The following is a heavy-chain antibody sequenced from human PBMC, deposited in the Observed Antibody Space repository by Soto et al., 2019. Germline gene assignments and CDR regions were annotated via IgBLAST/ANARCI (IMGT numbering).Heavy chain of an antibody. CDR2: ISAYNGNT. CDR3: AREAPRYDSSGYYYGRDFDY. Sequence: ASVKVSCKASGYTFTSYGISWVRQAPGQGLEWMGWISAYNGNTNYAQKLQGRVTMTTDTSTSTAYMELRSLRSDDTAVYYCAREAPRYDSSGYYYGRDFDYWGQGTLVTVSS. CDR1: GYTFTSYG. D-gene: IGHD3-22*01. J-gene: IGHJ4*02. V-gene: IGHV1-18*01.